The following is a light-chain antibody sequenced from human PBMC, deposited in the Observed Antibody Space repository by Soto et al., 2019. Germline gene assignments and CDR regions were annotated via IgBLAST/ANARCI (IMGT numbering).Light chain of an antibody. V-gene: IGKV1-5*03. CDR1: QTISSW. CDR3: QHYNSYSEA. CDR2: KAS. J-gene: IGKJ1*01. Sequence: DIPMTQSPSTLSGSVGDRVTITCRASQTISSWLAWYQQKPGKAPKLLIYKASTLKSGVPSRFSGSGSGTELTLTIRSLQPDDFATYYCQHYNSYSEAFGQGTKVELK.